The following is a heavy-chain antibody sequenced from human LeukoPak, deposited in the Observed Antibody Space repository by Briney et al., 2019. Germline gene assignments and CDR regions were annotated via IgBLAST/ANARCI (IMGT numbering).Heavy chain of an antibody. CDR1: GFTFNSYG. J-gene: IGHJ3*02. CDR3: ARPNFYDSSGYYLDAFDI. Sequence: GGSLRLSCVASGFTFNSYGMNWVRRAPGKGLEWVSSISSTSSHIYYADSVKGRFTISRDNAKNSLFLQMSSLRAEDTAVYYCARPNFYDSSGYYLDAFDIWGQGTMVTVSS. CDR2: ISSTSSHI. D-gene: IGHD3-22*01. V-gene: IGHV3-21*01.